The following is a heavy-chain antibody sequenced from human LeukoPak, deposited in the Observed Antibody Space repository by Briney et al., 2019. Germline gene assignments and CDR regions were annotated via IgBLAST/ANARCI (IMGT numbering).Heavy chain of an antibody. CDR3: AKGVSGWYVLDY. D-gene: IGHD6-19*01. CDR1: GFTFSSYA. J-gene: IGHJ4*02. CDR2: ISGSGGST. V-gene: IGHV3-23*01. Sequence: PGGSLRLSCAASGFTFSSYAMSWVRQAPGKGLEWVSAISGSGGSTYYPDSVKGRFTISRDNSKNTLYLQMSSLRVEDTAVYYCAKGVSGWYVLDYWGQGALVTVSS.